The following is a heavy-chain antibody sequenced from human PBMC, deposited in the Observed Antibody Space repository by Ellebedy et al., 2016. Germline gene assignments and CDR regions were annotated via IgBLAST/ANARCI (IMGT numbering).Heavy chain of an antibody. Sequence: GESLKISCQGSGYSFTTYWIAWVRQMPGKGLEWMGIIYPDDSDTRYSPSFQGQVTISAGKSISTAYLQWSSLKASDTATYYCARREDTAMANAFDVWGQGTMVTVSS. CDR3: ARREDTAMANAFDV. V-gene: IGHV5-51*01. J-gene: IGHJ3*01. CDR1: GYSFTTYW. CDR2: IYPDDSDT. D-gene: IGHD5-18*01.